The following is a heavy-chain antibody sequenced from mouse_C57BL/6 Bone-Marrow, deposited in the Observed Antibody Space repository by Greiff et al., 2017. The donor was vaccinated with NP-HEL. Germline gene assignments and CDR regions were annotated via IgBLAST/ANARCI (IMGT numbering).Heavy chain of an antibody. CDR1: GYTFTSYW. D-gene: IGHD1-1*01. J-gene: IGHJ1*03. Sequence: QVQLQQPGAELVKPGASVKLSCKASGYTFTSYWMQWVKQRPGQGLEWIGEIDPSDSCTNYNQKFKGKATLTVDKSSSTAYMQLSSLTSEDSAVXYCAGSCLCLLLGADDWGTGTTVTVSS. CDR3: AGSCLCLLLGADD. CDR2: IDPSDSCT. V-gene: IGHV1-50*01.